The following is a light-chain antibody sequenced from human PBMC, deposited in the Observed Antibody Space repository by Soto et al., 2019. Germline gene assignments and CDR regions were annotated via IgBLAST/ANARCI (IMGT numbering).Light chain of an antibody. CDR2: DIS. CDR3: QQRSNRII. J-gene: IGKJ5*01. Sequence: EFVLTQSPATLSLSPGERAILSCRASQSVAGSLAWYQQKPGQAPRLLIYDISTRAAAIPARFSGSGSGTDFTLTVSSLEPEDFALYYCQQRSNRIIFGQGTRLEIK. V-gene: IGKV3-11*01. CDR1: QSVAGS.